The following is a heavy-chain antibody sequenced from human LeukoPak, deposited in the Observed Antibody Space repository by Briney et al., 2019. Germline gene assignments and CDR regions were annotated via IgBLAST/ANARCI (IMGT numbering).Heavy chain of an antibody. CDR2: IYHSGST. J-gene: IGHJ4*02. D-gene: IGHD3-16*02. V-gene: IGHV4-38-2*01. CDR1: GYSISSGYY. Sequence: SETLSLTCAVSGYSISSGYYWGWIRQPPGKGVEWIGSIYHSGSTYYNPSLRSRVTISVDTSKNQFSLKLSSVTAADTAVYYCARYIWGSYPTFEDYWGQGTLVTVSS. CDR3: ARYIWGSYPTFEDY.